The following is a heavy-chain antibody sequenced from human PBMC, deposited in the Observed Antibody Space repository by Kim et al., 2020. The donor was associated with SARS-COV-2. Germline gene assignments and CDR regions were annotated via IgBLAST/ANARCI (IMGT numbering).Heavy chain of an antibody. CDR1: GGSISSSTYF. D-gene: IGHD7-27*01. Sequence: SETLSLTCTVSGGSISSSTYFWGWIRQPPGKELEWIASIYYTGSTYYNPSLRSRVTISVDTSKNQFSLKLNSVTAADTAVYYCARHRHGANSGAFDIWG. CDR2: IYYTGST. V-gene: IGHV4-39*01. J-gene: IGHJ3*02. CDR3: ARHRHGANSGAFDI.